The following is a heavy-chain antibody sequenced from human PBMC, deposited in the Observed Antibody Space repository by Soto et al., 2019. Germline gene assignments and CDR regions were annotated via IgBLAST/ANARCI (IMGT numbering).Heavy chain of an antibody. J-gene: IGHJ4*02. CDR1: GFTFSSYS. Sequence: PGGSLRLSCAASGFTFSSYSMNWVRQAPGKGLEWVSSISSSSSYIYYADSVKGRFTISRDNSKNTLYLQMNSLRAEDTAVYYCATLASSSPGSFDYWGQGTLVTVSS. V-gene: IGHV3-21*04. D-gene: IGHD6-6*01. CDR2: ISSSSSYI. CDR3: ATLASSSPGSFDY.